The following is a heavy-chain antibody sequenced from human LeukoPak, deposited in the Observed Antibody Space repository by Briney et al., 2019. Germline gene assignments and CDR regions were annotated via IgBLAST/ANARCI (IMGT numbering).Heavy chain of an antibody. CDR3: AKGGVSAPH. D-gene: IGHD1-26*01. CDR2: ISWNSNSI. Sequence: GRSLRLSCAASGVTFNDYAMHWVRQAPGKGLEWVSSISWNSNSILYADSVKGRFTISRDNAKNSLNLQMNSLRPEDTAFYYCAKGGVSAPHWGQGTLVTVSS. J-gene: IGHJ4*02. CDR1: GVTFNDYA. V-gene: IGHV3-9*01.